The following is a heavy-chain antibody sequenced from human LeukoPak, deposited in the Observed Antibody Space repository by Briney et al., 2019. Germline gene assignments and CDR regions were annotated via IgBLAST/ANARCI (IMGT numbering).Heavy chain of an antibody. CDR3: AKIVLPYYYDSSGYY. D-gene: IGHD3-22*01. Sequence: PGGSLRLSCAASGFTFSSYAISWVRQAPGKGLEWVSAISGSGGSTYYADSVKGRFTISRDNSKNTLYLQMNSLRAEDTAVYYCAKIVLPYYYDSSGYYWGQGTLVTVSS. CDR2: ISGSGGST. J-gene: IGHJ4*02. V-gene: IGHV3-23*01. CDR1: GFTFSSYA.